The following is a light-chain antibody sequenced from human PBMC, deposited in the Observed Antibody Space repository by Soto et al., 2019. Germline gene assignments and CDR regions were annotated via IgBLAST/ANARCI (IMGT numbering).Light chain of an antibody. CDR1: GRDIGAYDY. V-gene: IGLV2-14*01. J-gene: IGLJ3*02. CDR2: EVS. CDR3: SSLTRSDTWV. Sequence: QSALTQPASVSGSPGQSITISCTGSGRDIGAYDYVSWYRQHPGKAPQLIIYEVSNRPSGVSNRFSGSKSGNTASLTISGLQAEDEADYFCSSLTRSDTWVIGGGTKLTVL.